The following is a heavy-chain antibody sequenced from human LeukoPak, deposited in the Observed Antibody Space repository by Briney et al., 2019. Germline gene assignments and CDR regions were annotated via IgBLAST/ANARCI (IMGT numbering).Heavy chain of an antibody. J-gene: IGHJ6*03. CDR1: GYSISSGYY. Sequence: SETLSLTCTVSGYSISSGYYWGWIRQPPGKGLEWIGSIYHSGSTYYNPSLKSRVTISVDTSKNQSSLKLSSVTAADTAVYYCARADYSSTWSHDYYYMDVWGKGTTVTISS. CDR3: ARADYSSTWSHDYYYMDV. D-gene: IGHD6-13*01. CDR2: IYHSGST. V-gene: IGHV4-38-2*02.